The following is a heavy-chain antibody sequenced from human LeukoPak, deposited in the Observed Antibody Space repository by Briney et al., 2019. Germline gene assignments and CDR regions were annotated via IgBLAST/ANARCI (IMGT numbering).Heavy chain of an antibody. CDR2: IRSNGGSR. J-gene: IGHJ4*02. CDR1: GFTFSNDA. D-gene: IGHD2-2*01. CDR3: VKGGVVVPAAIDY. V-gene: IGHV3-64D*06. Sequence: GGSLRLSCSASGFTFSNDAMHWVRQAPGKGLEYVSAIRSNGGSRYYADSVKGRFTISIDNSKNTLYLQMNSLSAEDTAVYYCVKGGVVVPAAIDYWGQGTLVTVSS.